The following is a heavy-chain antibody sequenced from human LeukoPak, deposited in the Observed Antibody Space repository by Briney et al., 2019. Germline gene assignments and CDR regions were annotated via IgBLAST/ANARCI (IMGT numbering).Heavy chain of an antibody. J-gene: IGHJ4*02. CDR2: INPNSGGT. Sequence: ASLKVSCKASGYSFTGYYMHWVRQAPGQGPEWMGWINPNSGGTNYAPKFQGRVTMTRDTSISTAYMELSRLTSDDTAVYYCARGRVLRSPHDFWGQGTLVTVSS. CDR3: ARGRVLRSPHDF. V-gene: IGHV1-2*02. CDR1: GYSFTGYY. D-gene: IGHD3-3*01.